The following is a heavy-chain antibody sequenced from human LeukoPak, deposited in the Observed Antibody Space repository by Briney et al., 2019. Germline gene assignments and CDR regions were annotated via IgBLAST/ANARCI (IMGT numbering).Heavy chain of an antibody. J-gene: IGHJ4*02. CDR2: IYHSGST. CDR3: ARGRRRSSITMIVVVIHNPIYFDY. D-gene: IGHD3-22*01. CDR1: GYSISSDYY. Sequence: SETLSLTCAVSGYSISSDYYWGWIRQPPGKRLEWIGSIYHSGSTNYNPSLKSRVTISVATSKNQFSLKLSSVTAADTAVYYCARGRRRSSITMIVVVIHNPIYFDYWGQGTLVTVSS. V-gene: IGHV4-38-2*01.